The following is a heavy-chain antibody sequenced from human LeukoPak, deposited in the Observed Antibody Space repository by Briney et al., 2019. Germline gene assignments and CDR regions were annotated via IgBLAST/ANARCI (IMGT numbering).Heavy chain of an antibody. CDR1: GFTFSNHG. CDR2: IRYDGTKQ. Sequence: GRSLRLSCAASGFTFSNHGMQWVRQAPGKGLEWVAFIRYDGTKQFYADSVKGRCTISRDNSKNTLYLQMNSLRAEDTAVYYCAKGFSTTESALDYWGQGTLVTVSS. CDR3: AKGFSTTESALDY. V-gene: IGHV3-30*02. J-gene: IGHJ4*02. D-gene: IGHD4-11*01.